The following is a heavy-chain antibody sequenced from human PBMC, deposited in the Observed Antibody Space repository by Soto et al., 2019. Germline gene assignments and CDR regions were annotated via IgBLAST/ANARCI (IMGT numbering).Heavy chain of an antibody. CDR1: GYTFTSYA. CDR3: ASSYSNYDFIAYYYCGMDV. Sequence: QVQLVQSGAEVKKPGASVKVSCKASGYTFTSYAMHWVRQAPGQRLEWMGWINAGNGNTKYSQKFQDRVTITRDTSASTAYMERSSLRSEDTAVYYCASSYSNYDFIAYYYCGMDVWGQGTTVTVSS. D-gene: IGHD4-4*01. CDR2: INAGNGNT. V-gene: IGHV1-3*01. J-gene: IGHJ6*02.